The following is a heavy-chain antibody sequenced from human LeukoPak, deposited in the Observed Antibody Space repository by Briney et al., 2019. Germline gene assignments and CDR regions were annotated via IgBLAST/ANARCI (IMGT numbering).Heavy chain of an antibody. CDR3: ARCTTASSGWCNWLDP. CDR1: GFTFSSYS. J-gene: IGHJ5*02. Sequence: GGSLRLSCAASGFTFSSYSMNWVRQAPGKGLEWVSSVSSSSSYIYYADSLKGRFTISRDNAKNSLYLQMNSLRAEDTAIYYCARCTTASSGWCNWLDPWGQGTLVTVSS. D-gene: IGHD3-22*01. V-gene: IGHV3-21*04. CDR2: VSSSSSYI.